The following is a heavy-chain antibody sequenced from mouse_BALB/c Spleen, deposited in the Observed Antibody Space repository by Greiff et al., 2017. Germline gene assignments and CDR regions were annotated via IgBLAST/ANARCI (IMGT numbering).Heavy chain of an antibody. CDR2: IDPANGNT. V-gene: IGHV14-3*02. J-gene: IGHJ4*01. CDR3: AHRYEDAMDY. Sequence: EVKLQQSGAELVKPGASVKLSCTASGFNIKDTYMHWVKQRPEQGLEWIGRIDPANGNTKYDPKFQGKATITADTSSNTAYLQLSSLTSEDTAVYYCAHRYEDAMDYWGQGTSVTVSS. CDR1: GFNIKDTY. D-gene: IGHD2-14*01.